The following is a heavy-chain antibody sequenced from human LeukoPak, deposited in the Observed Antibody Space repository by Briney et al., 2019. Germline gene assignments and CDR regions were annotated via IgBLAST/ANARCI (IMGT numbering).Heavy chain of an antibody. CDR2: IYYSGST. D-gene: IGHD3-3*01. Sequence: SETLSLTCTVSGGSISSYYWSWIRQPPGKGLEWIGYIYYSGSTNYNPSLKSRVTISVDRSKNQFSLKLSSVTAADTAVYYCARDTAHYYYDFWSGHKGDYYYMDVWGKGTTVTVSS. J-gene: IGHJ6*03. CDR3: ARDTAHYYYDFWSGHKGDYYYMDV. CDR1: GGSISSYY. V-gene: IGHV4-59*12.